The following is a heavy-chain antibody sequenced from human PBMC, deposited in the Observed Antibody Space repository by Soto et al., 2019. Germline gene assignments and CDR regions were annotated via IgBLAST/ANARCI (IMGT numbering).Heavy chain of an antibody. CDR1: GYTFTNHA. CDR2: INAGKGDT. J-gene: IGHJ4*02. CDR3: ARNILGGTTDY. D-gene: IGHD1-7*01. V-gene: IGHV1-3*05. Sequence: QVQLVQSGAEEKKPGASVKVSCKASGYTFTNHAIHWVRQAPGQGLEWMGWINAGKGDTKYPQRFQGRVTITRDTSASTAYMELSSLRSEDTAVYYRARNILGGTTDYWGPGTLVTVSS.